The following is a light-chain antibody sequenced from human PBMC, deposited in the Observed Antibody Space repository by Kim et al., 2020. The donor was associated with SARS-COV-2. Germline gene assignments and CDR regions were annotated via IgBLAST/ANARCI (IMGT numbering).Light chain of an antibody. CDR3: GTWDSGLSARV. CDR2: DNN. Sequence: QSVLTQLPSVSAAPGQKVTISCSGSSSNIGNNYVSWYQQLPGTAPKLLIYDNNKRPSGIPDRFSGSKSGTSATLGITGLQTGDEADYYCGTWDSGLSARVFGGGTQLSGL. J-gene: IGLJ3*02. CDR1: SSNIGNNY. V-gene: IGLV1-51*01.